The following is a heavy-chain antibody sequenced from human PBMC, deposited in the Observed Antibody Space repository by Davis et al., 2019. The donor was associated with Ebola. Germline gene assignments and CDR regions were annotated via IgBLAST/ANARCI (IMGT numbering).Heavy chain of an antibody. CDR2: INPSGGST. V-gene: IGHV1-46*01. CDR3: ARGGIAAAGHDY. CDR1: GYTFTSYY. D-gene: IGHD6-13*01. Sequence: ASVKVSCKASGYTFTSYYMHWVRQAPGQGLEWMGIINPSGGSTSYAQKLQGRVTMTRDPSTSTVYMELSSLRSEDTAVYYCARGGIAAAGHDYWGQGTLVTVSS. J-gene: IGHJ4*02.